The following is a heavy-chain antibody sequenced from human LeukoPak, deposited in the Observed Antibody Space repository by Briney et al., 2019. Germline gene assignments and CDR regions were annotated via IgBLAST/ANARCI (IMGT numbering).Heavy chain of an antibody. J-gene: IGHJ4*02. CDR1: GFTFSSYA. V-gene: IGHV3-30*04. CDR3: ARDVIAAAVCYFDY. CDR2: ISYDGSNK. D-gene: IGHD6-13*01. Sequence: GGSLRLSCAASGFTFSSYAMHWVRQAPGKGLDWVAVISYDGSNKYYADSVKGRFTISRDNSKNTLYLQMNSLRAEDTAVYYCARDVIAAAVCYFDYWGQGTLVTVSS.